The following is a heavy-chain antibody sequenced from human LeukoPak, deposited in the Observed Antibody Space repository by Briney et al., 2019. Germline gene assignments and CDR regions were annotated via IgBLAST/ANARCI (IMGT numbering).Heavy chain of an antibody. CDR2: ISYDGSNK. CDR3: AKGVAGTGVDY. J-gene: IGHJ4*02. V-gene: IGHV3-30*18. Sequence: GGSLRLSCAASGFTLSIYDMRWVRQAPGKGLEWVAVISYDGSNKYYADSVKGRFTISRDNSKNTLYLQMNSLRAEDTAVYYCAKGVAGTGVDYWGQGTLVTVSS. CDR1: GFTLSIYD. D-gene: IGHD6-19*01.